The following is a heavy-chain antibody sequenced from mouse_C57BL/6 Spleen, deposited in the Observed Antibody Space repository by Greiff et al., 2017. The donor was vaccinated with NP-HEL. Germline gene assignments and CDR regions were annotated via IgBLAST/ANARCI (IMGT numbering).Heavy chain of an antibody. CDR2: FYPGSGSI. Sequence: VQLQQSGAELVKPGASVKLSCKASGYTFTEYTIHWVKQRPGQGLEWIGWFYPGSGSIKYNEKFKDKATLTADKSSSTVYMELSRLTSEDSAVYFCASNEGEEAIYYGNFDYWGQGTTLTVSS. D-gene: IGHD2-1*01. V-gene: IGHV1-62-2*01. CDR1: GYTFTEYT. J-gene: IGHJ2*01. CDR3: ASNEGEEAIYYGNFDY.